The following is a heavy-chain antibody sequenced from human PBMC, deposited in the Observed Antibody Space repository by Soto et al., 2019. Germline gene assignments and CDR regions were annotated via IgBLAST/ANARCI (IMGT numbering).Heavy chain of an antibody. J-gene: IGHJ4*02. Sequence: QVQLVQSGAEVKKPGASVKVSCKASGYTFTSYGISWVRQAPGQWLEWMGWINAYNGNTKNAPKLQGRVTMTTDTSTSTAYMELRSLRSDDTAVYYCARDAAIGMNDYWGQGTLVTVSS. CDR2: INAYNGNT. D-gene: IGHD1-20*01. CDR1: GYTFTSYG. CDR3: ARDAAIGMNDY. V-gene: IGHV1-18*01.